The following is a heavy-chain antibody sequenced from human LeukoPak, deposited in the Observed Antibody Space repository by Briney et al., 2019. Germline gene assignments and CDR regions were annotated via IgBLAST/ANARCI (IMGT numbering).Heavy chain of an antibody. CDR3: ARLQAGLGWFDP. CDR2: IYYSGST. J-gene: IGHJ5*02. V-gene: IGHV4-59*08. D-gene: IGHD3/OR15-3a*01. CDR1: GGSISSYY. Sequence: SETLSLTCTVSGGSISSYYWSWIRQPPGKGLEWIGYIYYSGSTNYNPSLKSRVTISVDTSKNQFSLKLSSATAADTAVYYCARLQAGLGWFDPWGQGTLVTVSS.